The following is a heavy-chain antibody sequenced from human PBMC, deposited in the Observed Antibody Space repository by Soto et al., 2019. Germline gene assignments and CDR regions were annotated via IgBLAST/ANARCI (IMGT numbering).Heavy chain of an antibody. Sequence: EVQLVESGGGLVQPGGSLRLSCAASGFTFSSYEMNWVRQAPGKGLEWVSYISSSGSTIYYADSVKGRFTISRDNAKNSLYLQMNSLTAEDTAVYYCARSVTAMVFFDYWGQGTLVTVSS. D-gene: IGHD5-18*01. CDR3: ARSVTAMVFFDY. V-gene: IGHV3-48*03. J-gene: IGHJ4*02. CDR2: ISSSGSTI. CDR1: GFTFSSYE.